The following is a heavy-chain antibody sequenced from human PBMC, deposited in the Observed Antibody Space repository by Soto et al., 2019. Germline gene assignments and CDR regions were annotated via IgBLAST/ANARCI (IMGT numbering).Heavy chain of an antibody. CDR2: INAGNGNT. CDR3: GRGSALNWSDP. J-gene: IGHJ5*02. Sequence: GASVKVSCKASGYTFTNYAMHWVRQAPGQRLEWMGWINAGNGNTKYSQKFQGRVTITRDTSASTAYMELSSLRSEDTAVYYCGRGSALNWSDPWGQGTLVTVSS. V-gene: IGHV1-3*01. D-gene: IGHD3-10*01. CDR1: GYTFTNYA.